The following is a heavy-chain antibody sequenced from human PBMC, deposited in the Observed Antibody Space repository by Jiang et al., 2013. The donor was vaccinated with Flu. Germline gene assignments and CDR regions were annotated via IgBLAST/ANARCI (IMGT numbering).Heavy chain of an antibody. Sequence: LLKPSETLSLTCAVYGGSFSGYYWSWIRQPPGKGLEWIGEINHSGTTNYNPSLKSRVTISVDTSKNQFSLKLSSVTAADTAVYYCARGGLNSSYFDYWGQGTLVTVSS. V-gene: IGHV4-34*01. D-gene: IGHD6-6*01. J-gene: IGHJ4*02. CDR1: GGSFSGYY. CDR3: ARGGLNSSYFDY. CDR2: INHSGTT.